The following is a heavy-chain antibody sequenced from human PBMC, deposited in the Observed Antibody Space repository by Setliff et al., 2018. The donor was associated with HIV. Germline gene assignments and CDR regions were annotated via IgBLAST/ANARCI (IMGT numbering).Heavy chain of an antibody. CDR3: ARSYDSSGYYYLDAFDI. V-gene: IGHV4-39*07. J-gene: IGHJ3*02. Sequence: SETLSLTCTVSGGSISRGSYSWGWIRQPPGKGLEWIGSISYTGITNYNPSLKSRISISVDTSKNQFSLKLSSVTAADTAVYYCARSYDSSGYYYLDAFDIWGQGTMVTVSS. CDR1: GGSISRGSYS. CDR2: ISYTGIT. D-gene: IGHD3-22*01.